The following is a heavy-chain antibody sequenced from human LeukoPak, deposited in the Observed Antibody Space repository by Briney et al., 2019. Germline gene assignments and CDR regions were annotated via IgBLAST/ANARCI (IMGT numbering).Heavy chain of an antibody. CDR3: ARYYGSGRDGDY. Sequence: PSGTLSLTCAVSGGSISSSNWWSWVRQPPGKGLEWIGEINHSGSTNYNPSLKSRVTISVDTSKNQFSLKVNSVTAADTAVYFCARYYGSGRDGDYWGQGTLVTVSS. D-gene: IGHD3-10*01. CDR1: GGSISSSNW. V-gene: IGHV4-4*02. CDR2: INHSGST. J-gene: IGHJ4*02.